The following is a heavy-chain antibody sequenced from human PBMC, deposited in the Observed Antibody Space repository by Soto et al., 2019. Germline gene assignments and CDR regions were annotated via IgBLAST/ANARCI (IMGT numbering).Heavy chain of an antibody. CDR1: GFTFSSYS. CDR3: ARDPGYGSGSSYHDY. Sequence: GGSLRLSCAASGFTFSSYSMNWVRQAPGKGLEWVSSISSSSSYIYYAEPVKGRFTISRDNAKNSLYLQMNSLRAEDTAVYYCARDPGYGSGSSYHDYWGQGTLVTVSS. J-gene: IGHJ4*02. CDR2: ISSSSSYI. V-gene: IGHV3-21*01. D-gene: IGHD3-10*01.